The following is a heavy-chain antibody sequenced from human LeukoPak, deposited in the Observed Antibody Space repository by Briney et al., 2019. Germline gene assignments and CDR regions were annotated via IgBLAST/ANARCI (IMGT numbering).Heavy chain of an antibody. D-gene: IGHD5-18*01. CDR2: INSDGSTT. J-gene: IGHJ4*02. V-gene: IGHV3-74*01. Sequence: GGSLRLSCAASGFTFISYWMHWVRQAPGKGLVWVSRINSDGSTTSYAASVKGRFTISRDTAKNTLYLQMNSLRAEDTAVYYCAKDQIPFTAMVPFDYWGQGTLVTVSS. CDR3: AKDQIPFTAMVPFDY. CDR1: GFTFISYW.